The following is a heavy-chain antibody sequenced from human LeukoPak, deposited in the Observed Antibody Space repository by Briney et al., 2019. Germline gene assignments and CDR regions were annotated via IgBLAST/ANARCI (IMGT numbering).Heavy chain of an antibody. CDR3: ARDRGIYYMDV. Sequence: ASVKVSCKVSGYTLTELSMHWVRQAPGKGLEWMGSFDPEDGEAVYAQKFQGRITMTEDRSTDTAYMELSSLRSEDTAVYYCARDRGIYYMDVWGKGTTVTVSS. D-gene: IGHD3-16*01. V-gene: IGHV1-24*01. J-gene: IGHJ6*03. CDR2: FDPEDGEA. CDR1: GYTLTELS.